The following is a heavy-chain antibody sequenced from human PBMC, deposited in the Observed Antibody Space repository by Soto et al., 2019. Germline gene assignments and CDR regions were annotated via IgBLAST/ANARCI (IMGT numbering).Heavy chain of an antibody. D-gene: IGHD1-26*01. J-gene: IGHJ4*02. CDR2: INAGNGNT. V-gene: IGHV1-3*01. CDR1: GYTFTSYA. Sequence: QVQLVQSGAEVKKPGASVKGSCKASGYTFTSYAMHWVRQAPGQKLEWLGWINAGNGNTKYSQKFQGRVTINRDTSASTDYMELSSLRSEDTAVYYCARDVGATGDWGQGTQVTVSS. CDR3: ARDVGATGD.